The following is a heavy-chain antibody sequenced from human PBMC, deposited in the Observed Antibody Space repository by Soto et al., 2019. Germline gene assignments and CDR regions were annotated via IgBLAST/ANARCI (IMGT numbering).Heavy chain of an antibody. Sequence: QVQLVQSGAEVKKPGSSVKVSCKASGGTFSSYAISWVRQAPGQGLEWMGGIIPIFGTANYAQKFQGRVTXTXXXSXGTAYMERSSLRSEDTAVYYCARHVPAAGYYYGMDVWGQGTTVTVSS. CDR2: IIPIFGTA. D-gene: IGHD2-2*01. J-gene: IGHJ6*02. CDR3: ARHVPAAGYYYGMDV. V-gene: IGHV1-69*05. CDR1: GGTFSSYA.